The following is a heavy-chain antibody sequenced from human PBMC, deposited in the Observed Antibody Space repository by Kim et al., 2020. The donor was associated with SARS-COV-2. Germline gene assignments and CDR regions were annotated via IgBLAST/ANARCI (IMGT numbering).Heavy chain of an antibody. CDR1: GGSFSGYY. J-gene: IGHJ4*02. CDR2: INHSGST. CDR3: ARGARSGKYSGYGYSSRAELGTGYRLFDY. V-gene: IGHV4-34*01. D-gene: IGHD5-12*01. Sequence: SETLSLTCAVYGGSFSGYYWSWIRQPPGKGLEWIGEINHSGSTNYNPSLKSRVTISVDTSKNQFSLKLSSVTAADTAVYYCARGARSGKYSGYGYSSRAELGTGYRLFDYWGQGTLVTVSS.